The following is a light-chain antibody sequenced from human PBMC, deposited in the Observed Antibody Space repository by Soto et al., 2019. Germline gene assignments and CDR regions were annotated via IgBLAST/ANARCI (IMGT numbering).Light chain of an antibody. J-gene: IGKJ1*01. CDR3: QQYNNYPRT. V-gene: IGKV1-5*01. Sequence: IQMTQSPSTLSASPGDRVTLTCRASQTISIWLAWYQQKPGKAPKLLIYDASSLETGVPSRFSGSASGTEFTLTISSLQPDDSATYYCQQYNNYPRTFGQGTKVEIK. CDR2: DAS. CDR1: QTISIW.